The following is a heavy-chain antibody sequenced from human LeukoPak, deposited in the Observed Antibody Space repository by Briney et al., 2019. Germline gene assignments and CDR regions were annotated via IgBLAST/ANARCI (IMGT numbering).Heavy chain of an antibody. CDR1: GYSFTSYW. V-gene: IGHV5-51*01. CDR3: ARQGYIAVAGTSAYIDY. CDR2: IYPGDSDT. Sequence: GESLEISCKGSGYSFTSYWIGWVRQMPGKGLEWMGIIYPGDSDTRYSPSFQGQVTISADKSISTAYLQWSSLKASDTAMYYCARQGYIAVAGTSAYIDYWGQGTLVTVSS. J-gene: IGHJ4*02. D-gene: IGHD6-19*01.